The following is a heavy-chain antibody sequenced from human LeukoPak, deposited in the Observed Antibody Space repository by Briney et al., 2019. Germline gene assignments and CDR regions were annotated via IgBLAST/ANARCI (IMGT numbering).Heavy chain of an antibody. CDR2: ISAYNGNT. CDR1: GYTFTSYG. V-gene: IGHV1-18*01. Sequence: ASVKVSCKASGYTFTSYGISWVRQALGQGLEWMGWISAYNGNTNYVQKLQGRVTMTTDTSTSTAYMELRSLRSDDTAVYYCARINYYYGSGSYYNDYWGQGTLVTVSS. D-gene: IGHD3-10*01. J-gene: IGHJ4*02. CDR3: ARINYYYGSGSYYNDY.